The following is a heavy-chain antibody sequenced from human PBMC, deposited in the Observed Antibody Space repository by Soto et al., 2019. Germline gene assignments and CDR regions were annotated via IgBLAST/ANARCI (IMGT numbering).Heavy chain of an antibody. CDR3: ARLRFLEWLTKDYYYYGTDV. D-gene: IGHD3-3*01. CDR2: IYHSGST. Sequence: PSETLSLTCAASGGSISSSNWWSWVRQPPGKGLEWIGEIYHSGSTNYNPSLKSRVTISVDKSKNQFSLKLSSVTAADTAVYYCARLRFLEWLTKDYYYYGTDVWCQGTTVTVSS. CDR1: GGSISSSNW. J-gene: IGHJ6*02. V-gene: IGHV4-4*02.